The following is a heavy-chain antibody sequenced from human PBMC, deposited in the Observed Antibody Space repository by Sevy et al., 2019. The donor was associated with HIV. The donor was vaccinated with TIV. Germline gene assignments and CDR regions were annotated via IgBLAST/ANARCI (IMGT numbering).Heavy chain of an antibody. D-gene: IGHD2-15*01. J-gene: IGHJ1*01. CDR1: GGSISSGGYH. V-gene: IGHV4-31*03. CDR2: IFYTGST. Sequence: SETLSLTCTVSGGSISSGGYHWSWIRQHPGKGLEWIGYIFYTGSTYYNPSLKSRITISVDTSENQFSLRLSSVTAADTAVYYCASNRYGSPEYFHHWGQGTLVTVSS. CDR3: ASNRYGSPEYFHH.